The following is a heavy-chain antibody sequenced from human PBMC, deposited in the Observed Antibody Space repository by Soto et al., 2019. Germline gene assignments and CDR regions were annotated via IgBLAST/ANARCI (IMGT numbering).Heavy chain of an antibody. V-gene: IGHV3-30*18. CDR2: ISYDGSNK. J-gene: IGHJ4*02. CDR1: GFTFSSYG. D-gene: IGHD3-16*01. CDR3: AKASWGPFDY. Sequence: GGSLRLSCAASGFTFSSYGMHWVRQAPGKGLEWVAVISYDGSNKYYADSVKGRFTISRDNSKNTLYLQMNSLRAEDTAVYYCAKASWGPFDYWGQGTLVTVSS.